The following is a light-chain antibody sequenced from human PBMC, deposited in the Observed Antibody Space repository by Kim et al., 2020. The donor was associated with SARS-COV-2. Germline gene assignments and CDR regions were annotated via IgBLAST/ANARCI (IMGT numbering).Light chain of an antibody. CDR3: QQYNYRPRT. Sequence: EILLTQSPATLSLSPGERATLSCRASQSVGRHVVWYQQKAGQAPRLLIFDASSRVTGVPARFSGSGSETEFTLTISSLQSEDFAVYYCQQYNYRPRTFGQGTKVEIK. J-gene: IGKJ1*01. CDR1: QSVGRH. V-gene: IGKV3-15*01. CDR2: DAS.